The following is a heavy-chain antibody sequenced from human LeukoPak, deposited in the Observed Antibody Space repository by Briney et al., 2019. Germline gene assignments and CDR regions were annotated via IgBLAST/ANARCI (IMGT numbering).Heavy chain of an antibody. CDR2: ISYDGSNK. D-gene: IGHD3-22*01. J-gene: IGHJ4*02. CDR1: GFTFHSYG. Sequence: GGSLRLSCAASGFTFHSYGMSWVRQAPGKGLEWVAVISYDGSNKYYADSVKGRFTVSRDNSKNTLYLQMNSLRAEDTAVYYCAREITDYDSSGYHDYWGQGTLVTVSS. V-gene: IGHV3-30*19. CDR3: AREITDYDSSGYHDY.